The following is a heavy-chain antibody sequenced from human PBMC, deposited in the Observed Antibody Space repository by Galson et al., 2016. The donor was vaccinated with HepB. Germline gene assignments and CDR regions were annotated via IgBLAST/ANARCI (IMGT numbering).Heavy chain of an antibody. CDR3: ARTQTSVTTSYYFDN. Sequence: PALVKPTQTLTLTCTFSGFSLTTGGVGVGWIRQPPGKALEWLALIYWDDDKYYSTSLKTRLTISKDTSKNQVVLTVANMDPVDTATYYCARTQTSVTTSYYFDNWGQGTLVTVSS. V-gene: IGHV2-5*02. CDR2: IYWDDDK. D-gene: IGHD4-17*01. CDR1: GFSLTTGGVG. J-gene: IGHJ4*02.